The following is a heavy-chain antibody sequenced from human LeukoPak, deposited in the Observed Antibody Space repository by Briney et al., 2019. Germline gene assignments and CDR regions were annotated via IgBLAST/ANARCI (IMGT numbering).Heavy chain of an antibody. V-gene: IGHV3-33*01. CDR2: ICYYGINK. J-gene: IGHJ6*02. D-gene: IGHD3-3*01. Sequence: GGSLRLSCAASGFTFSSYGMHWVRQAPCKGLAWVALICYYGINKHYATPAKGRVIISRHNSKTTLYLQMNSLGAEDTAVYYCARDSGEGDHDLWSYYYGMVVWGQGTTVTV. CDR3: ARDSGEGDHDLWSYYYGMVV. CDR1: GFTFSSYG.